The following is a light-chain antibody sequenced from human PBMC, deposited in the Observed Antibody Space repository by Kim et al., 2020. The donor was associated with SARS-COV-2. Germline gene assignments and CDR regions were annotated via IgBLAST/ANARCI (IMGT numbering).Light chain of an antibody. CDR1: KISSRS. J-gene: IGLJ1*01. CDR3: QVGDTSSEHCV. CDR2: SDR. V-gene: IGLV3-21*04. Sequence: SYELTQPPSVSVAPGKTATITCAGDKISSRSVQWYQQVPGQAPVLVSKSDRARPAGIPERFSGSNFGNTATLPISWVEAGDEADYYCQVGDTSSEHCVFGSGTKVTVL.